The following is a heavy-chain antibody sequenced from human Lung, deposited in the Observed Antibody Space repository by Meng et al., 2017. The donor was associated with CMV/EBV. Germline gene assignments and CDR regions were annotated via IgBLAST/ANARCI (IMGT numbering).Heavy chain of an antibody. CDR2: SNHSGST. D-gene: IGHD1-26*01. CDR1: SGSFNAYY. J-gene: IGHJ6*02. Sequence: SETLSLXCTVYSGSFNAYYYNWFRQAPGKGLEWIGESNHSGSTKYNPSLKGRVTISVDKSKNQSSLRLTSVTTADTAVFYCASESATYLGGRIYYHGMDVWGQGXTVXVSS. V-gene: IGHV4-34*01. CDR3: ASESATYLGGRIYYHGMDV.